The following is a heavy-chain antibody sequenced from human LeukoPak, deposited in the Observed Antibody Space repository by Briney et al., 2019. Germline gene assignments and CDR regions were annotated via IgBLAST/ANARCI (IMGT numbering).Heavy chain of an antibody. CDR3: ARGSGSWHSIDAFDI. D-gene: IGHD6-13*01. V-gene: IGHV4-61*02. J-gene: IGHJ3*02. CDR1: GGSISSGSYY. CDR2: IYTSGST. Sequence: PSGTLSLTCAVSGGSISSGSYYWSWIRQPAGKGLEWIGRIYTSGSTNYNPSLKSRVTISVDTSKNQFSLKLSSVTAADTAVYYCARGSGSWHSIDAFDIWGQGTMVTVSS.